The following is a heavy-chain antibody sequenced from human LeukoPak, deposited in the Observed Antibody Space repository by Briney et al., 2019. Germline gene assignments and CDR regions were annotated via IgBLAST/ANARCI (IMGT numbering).Heavy chain of an antibody. D-gene: IGHD2-15*01. Sequence: SETLSLTRTVSGGSISSFHWSWIRQPPGRGLEWIGFNHNTGSTNYNPSLNSRVTISVDTSKNQFSLKLSSVTAADTAVYYCARHVHCSGGSCYRYGMDGWGQGTTVTVSS. CDR2: NHNTGST. J-gene: IGHJ6*02. CDR1: GGSISSFH. V-gene: IGHV4-59*08. CDR3: ARHVHCSGGSCYRYGMDG.